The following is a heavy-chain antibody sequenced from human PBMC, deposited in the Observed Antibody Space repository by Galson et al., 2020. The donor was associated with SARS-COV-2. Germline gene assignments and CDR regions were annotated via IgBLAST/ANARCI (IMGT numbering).Heavy chain of an antibody. V-gene: IGHV3-21*01. CDR3: ARAQLRTIFGVVTEALDALDF. CDR2: ISRSSSYI. Sequence: GESLKISCAASGFTFSTYSMNWVRQAPGKGLEWLPFISRSSSYIYYADSVKGRFTISRDNAKNSLYLQMNSLRAEDTAVDYCARAQLRTIFGVVTEALDALDFWGQGTMVTVSS. J-gene: IGHJ3*01. D-gene: IGHD3-3*01. CDR1: GFTFSTYS.